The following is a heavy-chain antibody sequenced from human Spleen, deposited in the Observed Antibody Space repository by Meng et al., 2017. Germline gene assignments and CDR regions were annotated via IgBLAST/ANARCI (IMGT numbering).Heavy chain of an antibody. D-gene: IGHD6-25*01. CDR3: ARDEDISAAGKLFGDY. V-gene: IGHV1-46*01. Sequence: ASVKVSCKASGYTFTDYYIHWVRQAPGQGLEWMGIINPRTGRTNYAQMFQGRVTMTRDTSTGTVYMGLSSLTSEDTAVYYCARDEDISAAGKLFGDYWGQGTLVTVSS. J-gene: IGHJ4*02. CDR1: GYTFTDYY. CDR2: INPRTGRT.